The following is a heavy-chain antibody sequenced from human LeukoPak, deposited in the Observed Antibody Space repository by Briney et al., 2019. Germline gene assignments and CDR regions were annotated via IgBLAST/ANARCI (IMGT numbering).Heavy chain of an antibody. Sequence: SETLSLTCTASGGSISSSSDYWGWIRQPPGKGLEWIANIYYSGSTFYNPSLKSRVTISVDTSKNQFSLKLSSVTAADTAVYYCARRTGSSSPRWFDPWGQGTLVTVSS. CDR3: ARRTGSSSPRWFDP. J-gene: IGHJ5*02. D-gene: IGHD6-6*01. CDR1: GGSISSSSDY. CDR2: IYYSGST. V-gene: IGHV4-39*01.